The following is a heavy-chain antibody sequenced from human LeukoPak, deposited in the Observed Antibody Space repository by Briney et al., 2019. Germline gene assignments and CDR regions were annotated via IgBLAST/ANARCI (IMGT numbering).Heavy chain of an antibody. CDR2: IKQDGSEK. V-gene: IGHV3-7*01. CDR3: ARVASYAFDI. D-gene: IGHD6-6*01. CDR1: GFTFSSYS. Sequence: PGGSLRLSCAASGFTFSSYSMNWVRQAPGKGLEWVANIKQDGSEKYYVDSVKGRFTMSRDNAKNSLYLQMNSLRAEDTAVYYCARVASYAFDIWGQGTMVTVSS. J-gene: IGHJ3*02.